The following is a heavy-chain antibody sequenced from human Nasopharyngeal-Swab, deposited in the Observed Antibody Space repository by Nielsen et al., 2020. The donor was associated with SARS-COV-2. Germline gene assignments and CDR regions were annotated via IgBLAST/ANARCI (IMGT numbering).Heavy chain of an antibody. CDR2: IYFNGGT. Sequence: SETLSLTCTVSGGSISSSNYYWGWIRQPPGKGLEWIGNIYFNGGTYYNPSLKSRVTMSVDTSKNQFSLKLSSVTAADTAVYYCARDVGGYANFDYWGQGTLVTVSS. CDR3: ARDVGGYANFDY. CDR1: GGSISSSNYY. D-gene: IGHD5-12*01. V-gene: IGHV4-39*07. J-gene: IGHJ4*02.